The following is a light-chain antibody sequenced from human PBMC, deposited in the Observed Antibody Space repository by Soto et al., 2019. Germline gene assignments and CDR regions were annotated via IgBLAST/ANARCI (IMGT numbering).Light chain of an antibody. J-gene: IGLJ1*01. CDR2: EVS. CDR3: QSSDDSNPYV. V-gene: IGLV2-14*01. Sequence: QSALTQPASVSGSPGQSITISCTGTSSDVGGYNYVSWYQQHPGKAPKLMIYEVSNRPSGVSNRFSGSKSGNTASLTISGLQAEDEADYYCQSSDDSNPYVFGSGTKVTVL. CDR1: SSDVGGYNY.